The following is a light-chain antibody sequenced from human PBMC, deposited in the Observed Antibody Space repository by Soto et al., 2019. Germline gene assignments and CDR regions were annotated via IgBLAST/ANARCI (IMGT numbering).Light chain of an antibody. CDR2: GAS. Sequence: EIVLTQSPGTLSLPPVERATLSCPASQSVSSNLAWYQQKPGQAPRLLIYGASTRATGIPARFSGSGSGTDFTLTISGLEPEDSAVYYCQQYGSSPTWKCGQGTKGDIK. CDR1: QSVSSN. V-gene: IGKV3-20*01. J-gene: IGKJ1*01. CDR3: QQYGSSPTWK.